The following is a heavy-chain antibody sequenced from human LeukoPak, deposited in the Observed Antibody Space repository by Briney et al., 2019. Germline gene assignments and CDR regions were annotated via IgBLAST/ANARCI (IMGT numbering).Heavy chain of an antibody. CDR3: ARAGDYYVSGSYLGY. V-gene: IGHV4-59*01. CDR2: VFYTGGT. CDR1: DGSITGYY. J-gene: IGHJ4*02. D-gene: IGHD3-10*01. Sequence: SETLSLTCTVSDGSITGYYWSWIRQPPGKGLEWIGYVFYTGGTLYNPSLKSRVTISVDASKTQFSLTLSSVTAADAAVYYCARAGDYYVSGSYLGYWGQGTLVTVSS.